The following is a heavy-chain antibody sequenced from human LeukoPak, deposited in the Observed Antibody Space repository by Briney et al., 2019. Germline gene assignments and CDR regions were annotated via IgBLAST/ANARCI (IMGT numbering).Heavy chain of an antibody. J-gene: IGHJ4*02. Sequence: GGSLRLSCAVSGFTFSNYWMHWVRQTPGKGLVWVSRINTDGSSTRYADSVKGRFTISRDNAKNTLYLQMNSLRTEDTALYYCARDPEQSSSWFDYWGQGTLVTVSS. CDR3: ARDPEQSSSWFDY. V-gene: IGHV3-74*01. CDR2: INTDGSST. CDR1: GFTFSNYW. D-gene: IGHD6-13*01.